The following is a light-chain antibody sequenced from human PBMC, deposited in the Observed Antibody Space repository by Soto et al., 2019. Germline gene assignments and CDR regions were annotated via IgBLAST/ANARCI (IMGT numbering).Light chain of an antibody. V-gene: IGKV1-5*01. Sequence: DIQMTQSPATLSASVGERVTITCRASQTINTWLAWYQQKPGRAPKLLIYDASSWESGVPARFSGSGSGTEFTLLIISLQPSDFATYFCQQHYSYRCTFGQGTKVDI. J-gene: IGKJ1*01. CDR3: QQHYSYRCT. CDR1: QTINTW. CDR2: DAS.